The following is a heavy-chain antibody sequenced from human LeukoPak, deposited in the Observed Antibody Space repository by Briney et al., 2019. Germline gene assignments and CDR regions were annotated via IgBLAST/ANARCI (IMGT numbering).Heavy chain of an antibody. Sequence: SGPGLVKPSQTLSLTCAISGDSVSSNSAAWNWIRQSPSRGLEWLGRTYYRSKWYNDYAVSVKSRITINPDTSKNQFSLQLNSVTPEDTAVYYCARDLGELDLRSIAVGAPKFGYYMDVWGKGTTVTVSS. CDR3: ARDLGELDLRSIAVGAPKFGYYMDV. D-gene: IGHD6-19*01. V-gene: IGHV6-1*01. CDR2: TYYRSKWYN. J-gene: IGHJ6*03. CDR1: GDSVSSNSAA.